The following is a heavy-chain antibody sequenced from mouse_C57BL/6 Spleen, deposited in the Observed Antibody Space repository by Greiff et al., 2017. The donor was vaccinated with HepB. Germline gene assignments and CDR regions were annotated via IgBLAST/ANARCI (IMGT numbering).Heavy chain of an antibody. V-gene: IGHV1-76*01. Sequence: QVQLQQSGAELVRPGASVKLSCKASGYTFTDYYINWVKQRPGQGLEWIARIYPGSGNTYYNEKFKGKATLTAEKSSSNAYMQLSSLTSEDSAVYFCAIYDYDEAYWGQGTTLTVSS. CDR2: IYPGSGNT. D-gene: IGHD2-4*01. J-gene: IGHJ2*01. CDR3: AIYDYDEAY. CDR1: GYTFTDYY.